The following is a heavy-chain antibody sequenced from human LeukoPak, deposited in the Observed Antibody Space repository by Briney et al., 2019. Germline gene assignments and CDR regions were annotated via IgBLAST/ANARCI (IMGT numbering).Heavy chain of an antibody. D-gene: IGHD3-22*01. J-gene: IGHJ4*02. V-gene: IGHV3-23*01. CDR3: ARFSAIYDSSGTFDY. CDR1: GFTFSSYA. CDR2: ISGSGGTT. Sequence: GGSLRLPCAASGFTFSSYAMSWVRQAPGKGLEWVSAISGSGGTTYYADSVKGRLSISRDNSKNTLYLQMNSLRAEDTAVYYCARFSAIYDSSGTFDYWGQGTLVTVSS.